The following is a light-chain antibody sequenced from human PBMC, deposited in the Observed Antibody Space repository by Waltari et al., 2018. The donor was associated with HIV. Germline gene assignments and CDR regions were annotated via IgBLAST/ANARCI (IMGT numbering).Light chain of an antibody. V-gene: IGLV2-8*01. J-gene: IGLJ2*01. CDR1: SSDVGGYNY. CDR3: SSYAGSNIVV. Sequence: QSALTQPPSASGSPGQSVTISCTGPSSDVGGYNYVSWYQQHPGKAPNLMIYEVSKRPSGVPDRFSGSKSGNTASLTVSGLQAEDEADYYCSSYAGSNIVVFGGGTKLTVL. CDR2: EVS.